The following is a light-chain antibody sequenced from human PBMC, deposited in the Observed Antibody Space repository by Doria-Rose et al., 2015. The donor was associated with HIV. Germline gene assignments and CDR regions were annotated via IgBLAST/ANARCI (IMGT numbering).Light chain of an antibody. J-gene: IGKJ1*01. CDR1: QGISCY. Sequence: DIQLTQSPSFLSASVGVRVTIACRASQGISCYLAWYQQKPGKAPTLLIFGASTLQSGVPSRFSGSGSGAEFTLTISSLQPEDFATYYCQQFDSFPRMFGQGTKVELK. CDR3: QQFDSFPRM. CDR2: GAS. V-gene: IGKV1-9*01.